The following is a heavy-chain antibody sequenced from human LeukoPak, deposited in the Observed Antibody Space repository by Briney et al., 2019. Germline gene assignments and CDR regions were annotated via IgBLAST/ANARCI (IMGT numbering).Heavy chain of an antibody. Sequence: ASVKVSCKASGGTFSSYAISWVRQAPGQGLEWMGIINPSGGSTSYAQKFQGRVTTTRDTSTSTVYMELSSLRSEDTAVYYCVVYCTNGVCPRTLFDYWGQGTLVTVSS. D-gene: IGHD2-8*01. V-gene: IGHV1-46*01. CDR2: INPSGGST. CDR1: GGTFSSYA. CDR3: VVYCTNGVCPRTLFDY. J-gene: IGHJ4*02.